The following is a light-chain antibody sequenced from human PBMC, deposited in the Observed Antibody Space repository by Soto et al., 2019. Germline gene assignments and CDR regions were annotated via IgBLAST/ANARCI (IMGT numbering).Light chain of an antibody. CDR1: QSVSSSY. CDR2: GAS. V-gene: IGKV3-20*01. CDR3: QQYGSSPTWT. J-gene: IGKJ1*01. Sequence: EIVLTQSPGTLSLSPGERATLSCRASQSVSSSYLAWYQQKPGQAPRLLIYGASCRATGIPDRFSGSGSGTDFTLTISRLEPEAFAVYYCQQYGSSPTWTFGQGTKVHIK.